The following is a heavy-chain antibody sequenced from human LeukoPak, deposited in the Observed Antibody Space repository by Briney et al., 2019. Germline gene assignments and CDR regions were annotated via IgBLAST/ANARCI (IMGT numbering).Heavy chain of an antibody. CDR3: ARVPANCSSTSCYTFDY. D-gene: IGHD2-2*02. CDR2: IYYSGST. CDR1: GYSISSGYY. J-gene: IGHJ4*02. Sequence: PSETLSLTCAVSGYSISSGYYWGWIRQPPGKGLEWIGYIYYSGSTYYNPSLKSRVTISVDTSKNQFSLKLSSVTAADTAVYYCARVPANCSSTSCYTFDYWGQGTLVTVSS. V-gene: IGHV4-38-2*01.